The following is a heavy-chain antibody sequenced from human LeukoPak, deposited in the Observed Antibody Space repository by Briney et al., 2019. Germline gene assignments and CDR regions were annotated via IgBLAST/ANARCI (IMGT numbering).Heavy chain of an antibody. Sequence: PGGSLRLSCVGSGFTFSNYWVHWVRHAPGEGLVWVSRINVEGSRTDYADSVRGRFTISRDNVKNTLYLQMNSLTAEDTAVYYCVRSMSGRNDLWGQGTLVTVSS. CDR2: INVEGSRT. D-gene: IGHD3-3*01. V-gene: IGHV3-74*01. CDR3: VRSMSGRNDL. CDR1: GFTFSNYW. J-gene: IGHJ5*02.